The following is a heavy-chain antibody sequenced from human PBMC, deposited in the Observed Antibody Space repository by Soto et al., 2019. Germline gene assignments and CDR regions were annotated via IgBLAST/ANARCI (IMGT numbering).Heavy chain of an antibody. CDR3: AKDRGGVAVAGRIFDY. V-gene: IGHV3-23*01. CDR2: ISGSGGST. CDR1: GFTFSSYA. D-gene: IGHD6-19*01. Sequence: GGSLRLSCAASGFTFSSYAMSWVRQAPGKGLEWVSAISGSGGSTYYADSVQCRFTISSDNSKNTLYLQMNSLRAEDTAVYYWAKDRGGVAVAGRIFDYWGQGTLVTVSS. J-gene: IGHJ4*02.